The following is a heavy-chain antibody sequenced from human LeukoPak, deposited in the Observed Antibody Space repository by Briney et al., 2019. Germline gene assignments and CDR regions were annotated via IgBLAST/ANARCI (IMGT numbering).Heavy chain of an antibody. V-gene: IGHV3-21*01. CDR3: ARVPHCSGGSCYSEGYYYYYGMDV. CDR2: ISSSSSYI. D-gene: IGHD2-15*01. CDR1: GFTFSSYS. J-gene: IGHJ6*02. Sequence: GGSLRLSCAASGFTFSSYSMNWVRQAPGKGLEWVSSISSSSSYIYYADSVKGRYTISRDNAKNSLYLQMNSLRAEDTAVYYCARVPHCSGGSCYSEGYYYYYGMDVWGQGTTVTVSS.